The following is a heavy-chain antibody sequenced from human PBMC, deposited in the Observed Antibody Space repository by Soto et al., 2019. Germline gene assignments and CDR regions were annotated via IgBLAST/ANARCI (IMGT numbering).Heavy chain of an antibody. V-gene: IGHV3-21*01. Sequence: EVQLVESGGGLVKPGGSLRLSCAASGFTFSSYSMNWVRQAPGKGLEWVSSISSSSSYIYYADSVKGRFTISRDNAKNSLDQQMNSLRAEDTAVNYCARDTYYYGSGSYSPWGQGTLVTVSS. CDR2: ISSSSSYI. CDR3: ARDTYYYGSGSYSP. J-gene: IGHJ5*02. D-gene: IGHD3-10*01. CDR1: GFTFSSYS.